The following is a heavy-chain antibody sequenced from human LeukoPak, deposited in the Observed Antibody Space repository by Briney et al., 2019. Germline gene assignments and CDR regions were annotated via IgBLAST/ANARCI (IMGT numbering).Heavy chain of an antibody. D-gene: IGHD3-22*01. J-gene: IGHJ3*02. CDR2: IYHSGST. V-gene: IGHV4-38-2*02. CDR3: ARAKSYYYDSSGYYDAFDI. Sequence: PSETLSLTCTVSGYSISSGYYWGWIRQPPGKGLEWIGSIYHSGSTYYNPSLKSRVTISVDTSKNQFSLKPSSVTAADTAVYYCARAKSYYYDSSGYYDAFDIWGQGTMVTVSS. CDR1: GYSISSGYY.